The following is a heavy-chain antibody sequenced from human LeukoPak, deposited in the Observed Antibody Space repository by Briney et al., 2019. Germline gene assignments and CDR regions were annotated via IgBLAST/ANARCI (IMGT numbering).Heavy chain of an antibody. V-gene: IGHV4-30-4*01. D-gene: IGHD2-15*01. Sequence: NPSQTLSLTCTVSGGSISSGDYYWSWIRQPPGKGLEWIGYIYYSGSTYYNPSLKSRVTISVDTSKNQFSLKLSSVTAADTAVYYCARVVVAPLRYFDYWGQGTLVTVSS. J-gene: IGHJ4*02. CDR2: IYYSGST. CDR3: ARVVVAPLRYFDY. CDR1: GGSISSGDYY.